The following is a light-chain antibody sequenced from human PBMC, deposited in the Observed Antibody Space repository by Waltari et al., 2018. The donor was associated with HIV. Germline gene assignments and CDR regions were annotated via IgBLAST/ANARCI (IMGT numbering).Light chain of an antibody. J-gene: IGLJ2*01. CDR3: AVWDDSLNGRV. Sequence: QSVLTQPPSASGTPGQRVTISCSGSNSNIGSNTVNWYRQLPGTAPKFLINSNDQWPSGVPDRFSGSKSGTSASLAISGLQSEDEADYYCAVWDDSLNGRVFGGGTKLTVL. CDR2: SND. V-gene: IGLV1-44*01. CDR1: NSNIGSNT.